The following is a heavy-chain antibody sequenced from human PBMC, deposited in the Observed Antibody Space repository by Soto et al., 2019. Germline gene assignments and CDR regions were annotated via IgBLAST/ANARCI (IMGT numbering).Heavy chain of an antibody. CDR3: ARAPLGIIVAPEF. CDR1: GYTFTGYY. J-gene: IGHJ4*02. V-gene: IGHV1-2*04. Sequence: ASVKVSCKASGYTFTGYYMHWVRQAPGQGLEWMGWINPNSGGTNYAQKFQGWVTMTRDTSISTAYMELSRLRSDDTAVYYCARAPLGIIVAPEFWGQGTLVTVSS. D-gene: IGHD3-22*01. CDR2: INPNSGGT.